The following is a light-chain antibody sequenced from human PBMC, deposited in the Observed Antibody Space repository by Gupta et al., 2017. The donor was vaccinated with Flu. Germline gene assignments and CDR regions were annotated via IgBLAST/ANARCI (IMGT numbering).Light chain of an antibody. CDR3: SSDTSSSTWV. V-gene: IGLV2-14*01. CDR2: EVS. CDR1: SSDVGGYNY. Sequence: QSALTQPASVSGSPGQSITISCTGTSSDVGGYNYVSWYQQHPGKAPKLMIYEVSKRPSGVSNRFSGSKSGNTASPTISGLEAEDDADYYCSSDTSSSTWVFGGGTKLTVL. J-gene: IGLJ3*02.